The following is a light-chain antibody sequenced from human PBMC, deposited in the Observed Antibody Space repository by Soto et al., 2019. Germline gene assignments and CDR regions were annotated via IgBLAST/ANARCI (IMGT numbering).Light chain of an antibody. CDR2: ASS. V-gene: IGKV1-39*01. CDR1: QNIKNY. CDR3: QQRYSTPIT. J-gene: IGKJ5*01. Sequence: IQMTQSPSSLSASVGDRVTITCGASQNIKNYLNWYQQKPGKAPKLLIYASSSLQSGVPSRFSVSGSGADFILTISSLQSEDFATYDGQQRYSTPITFGQGTRLEIK.